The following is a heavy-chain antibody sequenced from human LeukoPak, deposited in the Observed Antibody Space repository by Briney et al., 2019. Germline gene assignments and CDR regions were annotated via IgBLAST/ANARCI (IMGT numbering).Heavy chain of an antibody. CDR2: ISSNGGST. V-gene: IGHV3-64*04. CDR1: GFTFSSYA. Sequence: GGSLRLSCSASGFTFSSYAMHWVRQAPGKGLEYVSAISSNGGSTYYADSVKGRFTISRDNSKNTLYLQMNSLRAEDTAVYYCARQGVEMATMSFDYWGQGTLVTVSS. CDR3: ARQGVEMATMSFDY. D-gene: IGHD5-24*01. J-gene: IGHJ4*02.